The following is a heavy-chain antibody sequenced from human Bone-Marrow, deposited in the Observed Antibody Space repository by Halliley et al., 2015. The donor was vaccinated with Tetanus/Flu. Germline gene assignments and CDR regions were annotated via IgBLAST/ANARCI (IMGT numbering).Heavy chain of an antibody. CDR1: GHSFSSGYY. J-gene: IGHJ4*02. CDR2: LYHSGTI. Sequence: TLSLTCAVSGHSFSSGYYWGWIRQPPGKGLEWIGSLYHSGTIYYNPSLQSRVTISVDTSKNQFSLKLSSVTAADTAVYYCARGPAEDEMATIHFDYWGQGTLVTVSS. CDR3: ARGPAEDEMATIHFDY. V-gene: IGHV4-38-2*01. D-gene: IGHD5-12*01.